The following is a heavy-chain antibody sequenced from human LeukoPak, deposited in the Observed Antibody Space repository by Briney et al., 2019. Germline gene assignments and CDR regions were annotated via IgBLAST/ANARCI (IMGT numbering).Heavy chain of an antibody. Sequence: SETLSLTCTVSGGSISSYYWSWIRQPAGKGLEWIGRIYTSGSTNYNPSLKSRVTMSVDTSKNQFSLKLSSVTAADTAVYYCARGRRIAVAGTYYYCYYMDVWGKGTTVTVSS. CDR3: ARGRRIAVAGTYYYCYYMDV. CDR1: GGSISSYY. V-gene: IGHV4-4*07. J-gene: IGHJ6*03. D-gene: IGHD6-19*01. CDR2: IYTSGST.